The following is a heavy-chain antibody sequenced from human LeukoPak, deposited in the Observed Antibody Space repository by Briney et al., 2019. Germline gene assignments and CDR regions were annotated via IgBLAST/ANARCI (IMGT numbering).Heavy chain of an antibody. CDR3: ARDSVAASNWFDP. J-gene: IGHJ5*02. V-gene: IGHV1-46*01. D-gene: IGHD6-25*01. Sequence: ASVKVSCKASGYILSRHNMHWVRQAPGQGLEWMGILNPSSGHTSYAQKFQGGITMTRDMSTSTVYMELSSLRSEDTAVYYCARDSVAASNWFDPWGQGTLVTVSS. CDR1: GYILSRHN. CDR2: LNPSSGHT.